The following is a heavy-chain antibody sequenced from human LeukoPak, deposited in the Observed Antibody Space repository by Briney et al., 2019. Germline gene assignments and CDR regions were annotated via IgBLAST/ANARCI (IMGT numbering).Heavy chain of an antibody. CDR3: AREKPKAATPGGYYYYGMDV. CDR1: GYTFTSYG. D-gene: IGHD6-13*01. Sequence: ASVTVSFKASGYTFTSYGISWVRQAPGQGLEWMGWISAYNGNTNYAQKLQGRVTMTTDTSTSTAYMELRSLRSDDTAVYYCAREKPKAATPGGYYYYGMDVWGQGTTVTVSS. V-gene: IGHV1-18*01. J-gene: IGHJ6*02. CDR2: ISAYNGNT.